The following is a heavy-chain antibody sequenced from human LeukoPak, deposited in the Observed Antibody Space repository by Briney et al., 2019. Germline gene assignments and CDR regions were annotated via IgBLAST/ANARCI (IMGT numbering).Heavy chain of an antibody. CDR3: ARVIENTGGAFDI. J-gene: IGHJ3*02. CDR2: IYYNGIT. Sequence: SETLSLTCTVSGGXISSYYWSWIRQPPGKGLEWIGYIYYNGITYYNPPLKSRVTISVDTSKNQFSLKLTSVTAADTAVYYCARVIENTGGAFDIWGQGTMVTVSS. D-gene: IGHD2-8*02. V-gene: IGHV4-59*01. CDR1: GGXISSYY.